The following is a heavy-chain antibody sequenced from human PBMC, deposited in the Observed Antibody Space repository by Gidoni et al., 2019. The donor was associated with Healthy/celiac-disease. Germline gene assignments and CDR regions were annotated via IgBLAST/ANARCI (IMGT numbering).Heavy chain of an antibody. CDR3: ARYDYYDSSGPGGVYGMDV. V-gene: IGHV4-39*01. J-gene: IGHJ6*02. Sequence: QLQLQESGPGLVKPSETLSLTCTVSGGSLSRRRYSWGWIRQPPGKGLEWSGSIYYSGSTYYNPSLKSRVTISVDTSKNQFSLKLSSVTAADTAVYYCARYDYYDSSGPGGVYGMDVWGQGTTVTVSS. D-gene: IGHD3-22*01. CDR2: IYYSGST. CDR1: GGSLSRRRYS.